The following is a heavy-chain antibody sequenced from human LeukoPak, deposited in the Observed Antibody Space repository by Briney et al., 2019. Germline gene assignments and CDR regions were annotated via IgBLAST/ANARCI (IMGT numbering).Heavy chain of an antibody. V-gene: IGHV3-74*03. CDR2: INRDGSIT. CDR1: GFTFSNYW. J-gene: IGHJ4*02. D-gene: IGHD3-10*01. Sequence: GGSLRLSCAASGFTFSNYWVHWVRQAPGKGLVWVSRINRDGSITKYADSVKGRFTVSRDNAKNTLNLQMNSLRAEDTAVYYCARDKKSGESSEIDYWGQGTLVTVSS. CDR3: ARDKKSGESSEIDY.